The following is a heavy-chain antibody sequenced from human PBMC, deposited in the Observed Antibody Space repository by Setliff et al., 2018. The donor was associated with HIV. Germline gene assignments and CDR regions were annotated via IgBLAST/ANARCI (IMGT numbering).Heavy chain of an antibody. CDR2: INHSGST. Sequence: PSETLSLTCAVYGGSFSGYYWSWIRQPPGKGLEWIGEINHSGSTNYNPSLKSRVTISVDKSKNQFSLRLNSVTASDTAIYYCARDRYDSSGYRNRALDIWGQGTMVTVSS. CDR3: ARDRYDSSGYRNRALDI. V-gene: IGHV4-34*01. D-gene: IGHD3-22*01. J-gene: IGHJ3*02. CDR1: GGSFSGYY.